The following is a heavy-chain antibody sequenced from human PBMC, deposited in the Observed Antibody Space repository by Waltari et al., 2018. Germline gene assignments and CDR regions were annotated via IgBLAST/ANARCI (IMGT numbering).Heavy chain of an antibody. J-gene: IGHJ4*02. CDR2: ISSSGSTI. Sequence: EVQLVESGGGLVQPGGSLRLSCAASGFTFSIYEMNWVRQAPGKGLEWVSSISSSGSTIYYAESVKGRFTIARDNAKNSLYLQMNSLRAEDTAVYYCARDRGYYDSSGYFLTPGPDYWGQGTLVTVSS. D-gene: IGHD3-22*01. CDR1: GFTFSIYE. V-gene: IGHV3-48*03. CDR3: ARDRGYYDSSGYFLTPGPDY.